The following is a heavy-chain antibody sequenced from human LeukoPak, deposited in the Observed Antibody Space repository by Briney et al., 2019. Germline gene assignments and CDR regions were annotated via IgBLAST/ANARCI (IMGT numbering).Heavy chain of an antibody. CDR3: AREILGYFDY. V-gene: IGHV4-59*01. D-gene: IGHD2/OR15-2a*01. Sequence: SETLSLTCTVSGGSISSYYRSWIRQPPGKGLEWIGYIYYSGSTNYNPSLKSRVTISVDTSKNQFSLKLSSVTAADTAVYYCAREILGYFDYWGQGTLVTVSS. J-gene: IGHJ4*02. CDR2: IYYSGST. CDR1: GGSISSYY.